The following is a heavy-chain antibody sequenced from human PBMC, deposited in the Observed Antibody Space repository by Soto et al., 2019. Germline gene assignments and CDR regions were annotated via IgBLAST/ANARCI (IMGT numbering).Heavy chain of an antibody. CDR3: ARENTYYHFWSGYSQGGYYYGMDV. J-gene: IGHJ6*02. CDR2: IYTSGST. D-gene: IGHD3-3*01. CDR1: GGSISSYY. V-gene: IGHV4-4*07. Sequence: SETLSLTXTVSGGSISSYYWSWIRQPAGKGLEWIGRIYTSGSTNYNPSLKSRVTVSVDTSKNQFSLKLSSVTAADTAVYYCARENTYYHFWSGYSQGGYYYGMDVWGQGTTVTVSS.